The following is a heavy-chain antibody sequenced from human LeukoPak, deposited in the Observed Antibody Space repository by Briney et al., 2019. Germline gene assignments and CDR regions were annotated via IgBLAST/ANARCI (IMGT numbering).Heavy chain of an antibody. D-gene: IGHD3-22*01. V-gene: IGHV3-21*05. J-gene: IGHJ4*02. CDR1: GFTFSSYG. CDR2: ISSSSSYT. Sequence: PGGSLRLSCVASGFTFSSYGIHWVRQAPGKGLEWVSYISSSSSYTNYADSVKGRFTISRDNAKNSLYLQMNSLRAEDTAVYYCARDYQYYYDRTPSAHDYWGQGTLVTVSS. CDR3: ARDYQYYYDRTPSAHDY.